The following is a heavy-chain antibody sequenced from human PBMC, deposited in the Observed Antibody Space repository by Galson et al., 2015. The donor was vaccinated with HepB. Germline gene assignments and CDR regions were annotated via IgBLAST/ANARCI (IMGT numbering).Heavy chain of an antibody. Sequence: SVKVSCKASGGTFSSYAISWVRQAPGQGLEWMGGIIPIFASPNYAQKFQGRVTITADESTSTAYMELSSLRSEDTAVYYCARALTSAIVVVVAATQIDDAFDIWGQGTMVTVSS. CDR1: GGTFSSYA. V-gene: IGHV1-69*13. J-gene: IGHJ3*02. CDR2: IIPIFASP. D-gene: IGHD2-15*01. CDR3: ARALTSAIVVVVAATQIDDAFDI.